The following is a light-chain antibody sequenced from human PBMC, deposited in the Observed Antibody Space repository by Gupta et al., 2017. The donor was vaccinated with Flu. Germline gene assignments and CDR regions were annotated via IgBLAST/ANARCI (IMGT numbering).Light chain of an antibody. CDR3: QQANSFPLT. J-gene: IGKJ4*01. Sequence: IQMTQSPSSVSASVGDRVTITCRASQGISSWLAWYQKKPGKAPKLLIYAASSLQSGVPSRFSGSGSGTDFTLTISSLQAEDFATYYCQQANSFPLTFGGGTKVEIK. CDR2: AAS. V-gene: IGKV1-12*01. CDR1: QGISSW.